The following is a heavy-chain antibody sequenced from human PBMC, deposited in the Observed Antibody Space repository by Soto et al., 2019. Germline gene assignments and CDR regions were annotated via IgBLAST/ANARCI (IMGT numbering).Heavy chain of an antibody. CDR1: GFSLGSYS. Sequence: VQLMESGGGLVQPGGSLRLSCTVSGFSLGSYSMHWVRQAPGKGLEWLSYISSTSTNIQYADSVKGRFTISRDNAKNSLFLQMNALIVEDTAVYYCARPGNSWYVDYFDHWGQGTLVTVSS. V-gene: IGHV3-48*01. J-gene: IGHJ4*02. D-gene: IGHD6-13*01. CDR3: ARPGNSWYVDYFDH. CDR2: ISSTSTNI.